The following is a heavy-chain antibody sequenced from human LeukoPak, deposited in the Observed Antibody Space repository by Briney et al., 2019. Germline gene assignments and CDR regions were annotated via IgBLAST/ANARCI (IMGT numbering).Heavy chain of an antibody. J-gene: IGHJ4*02. Sequence: GGSLRLSCASSGFTFSTYAMSWVRQAPGKGLEWVSGIGGTDNNTYYAVSVKGRFTISRDNSKNTLFLQMNSLRAEDTAVYYCGKVGKTTLTTYFFDYWGQGTLVTVSS. CDR1: GFTFSTYA. CDR2: IGGTDNNT. V-gene: IGHV3-23*01. CDR3: GKVGKTTLTTYFFDY. D-gene: IGHD4-17*01.